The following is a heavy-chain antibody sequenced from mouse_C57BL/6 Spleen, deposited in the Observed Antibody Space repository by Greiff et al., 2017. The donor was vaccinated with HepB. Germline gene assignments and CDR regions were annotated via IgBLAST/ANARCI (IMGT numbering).Heavy chain of an antibody. CDR2: INPNNGGT. CDR1: GYTFTDYN. D-gene: IGHD2-2*01. V-gene: IGHV1-22*01. J-gene: IGHJ2*01. Sequence: EVQLVESGPELVKPGASVKMSCKASGYTFTDYNMHWVKQSHGKSLEWIGYINPNNGGTSYNQKFKGKATLTVNKSSSTAYMELRSLTSEDSAVYYCARWGVTTGFDYWGQGTTLTVSS. CDR3: ARWGVTTGFDY.